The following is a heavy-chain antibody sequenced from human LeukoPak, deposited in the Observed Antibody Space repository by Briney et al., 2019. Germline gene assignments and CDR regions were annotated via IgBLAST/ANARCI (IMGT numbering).Heavy chain of an antibody. D-gene: IGHD3-22*01. CDR3: ARGRALYDSTGYYY. J-gene: IGHJ4*02. CDR1: GGSINNYY. Sequence: PSETLSLTCTVSGGSINNYYWIWIRQPPGKGLEWIGYIYSSGSTNYNPSLKSRVTISVDTSKNQFSLNLSSVTAADTAVYFCARGRALYDSTGYYYWGQGTLVSVSS. V-gene: IGHV4-59*01. CDR2: IYSSGST.